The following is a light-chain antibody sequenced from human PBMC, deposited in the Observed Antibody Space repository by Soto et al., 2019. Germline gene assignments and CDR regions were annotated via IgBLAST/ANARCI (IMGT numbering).Light chain of an antibody. CDR2: DVS. Sequence: EVVLTQSPATLSLSPVERATLSCVASQNVRSYLAWYQQKPGQAPRLLIYDVSNRATGIPARFSGSGSGTDFTLTISSLEPEDFAVYYCQQRSNWPITFGQGTRLEIK. CDR1: QNVRSY. J-gene: IGKJ5*01. V-gene: IGKV3-11*01. CDR3: QQRSNWPIT.